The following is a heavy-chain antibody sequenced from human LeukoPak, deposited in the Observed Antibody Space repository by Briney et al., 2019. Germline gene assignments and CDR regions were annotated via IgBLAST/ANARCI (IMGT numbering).Heavy chain of an antibody. V-gene: IGHV1-69*05. CDR3: ASLTFGGVIFDY. CDR1: GGTFSSYA. Sequence: SVKVSCKASGGTFSSYAISWVRQAPGQGLEWMGRIIPIFGTANYAQKFQGRVTITTDESTSTAYMELSSLRSEGTAVYYCASLTFGGVIFDYWGQGTLVTVSS. D-gene: IGHD3-16*01. J-gene: IGHJ4*02. CDR2: IIPIFGTA.